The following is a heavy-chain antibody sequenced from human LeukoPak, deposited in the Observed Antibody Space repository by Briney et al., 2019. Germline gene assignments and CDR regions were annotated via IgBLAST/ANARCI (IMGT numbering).Heavy chain of an antibody. CDR3: ARGGGGDYDNWFDP. V-gene: IGHV3-74*01. J-gene: IGHJ5*02. Sequence: PGGSLRLSCAASGFTFSSYWRHWVRQAPGKGLVWVSRINSDGSSTSFADSVKGRFTISRDNAKNTLYLQMNSLRAEDTAVYYCARGGGGDYDNWFDPWGQGTLVTVSS. CDR2: INSDGSST. CDR1: GFTFSSYW. D-gene: IGHD4-17*01.